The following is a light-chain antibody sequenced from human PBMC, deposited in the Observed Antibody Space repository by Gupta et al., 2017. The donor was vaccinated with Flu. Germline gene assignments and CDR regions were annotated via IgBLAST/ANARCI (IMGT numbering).Light chain of an antibody. V-gene: IGLV2-8*01. CDR2: DVT. Sequence: QSALTQPPSASASPGQSVTISCTGTSSDVGGYNYVSWYQQYPGTAPKLLMYDVTKRPSGVPDRFSGSKSGNTASLAVSGLQSEDEADYYCNSYEDNKNSWVFGGGTKLTVL. J-gene: IGLJ3*02. CDR1: SSDVGGYNY. CDR3: NSYEDNKNSWV.